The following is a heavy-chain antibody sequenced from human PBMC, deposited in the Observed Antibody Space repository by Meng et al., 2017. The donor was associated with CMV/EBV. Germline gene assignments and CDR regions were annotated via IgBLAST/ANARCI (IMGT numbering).Heavy chain of an antibody. CDR2: IYTSGST. D-gene: IGHD4-17*01. V-gene: IGHV4-4*07. J-gene: IGHJ4*02. CDR1: GGSISSYY. Sequence: VQRQESGPGLVKPSETLSLICTFSGGSISSYYWSWIRQPAGKGLEWIGRIYTSGSTNYNPSLKSRVTMSVDTSKNQFSLKLSSVTTADTAVYYCARGPEVDYGDYVGLDYWGQGTLVTVSS. CDR3: ARGPEVDYGDYVGLDY.